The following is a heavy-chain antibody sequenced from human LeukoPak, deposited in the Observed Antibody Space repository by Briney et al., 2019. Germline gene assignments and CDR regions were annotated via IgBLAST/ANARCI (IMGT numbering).Heavy chain of an antibody. D-gene: IGHD3-22*01. CDR3: AHRKNYYDSSVFDN. CDR2: IYWDDDR. Sequence: ESGPTLVNPTQTLTLTCTFSGFSLNTRGVGVGWIRQPPGRALEWLALIYWDDDRRYSSSLKSRLTITRDTSRNQVVLTMTNMDPVDTATYFCAHRKNYYDSSVFDNWGQGTLVTVSS. J-gene: IGHJ4*02. V-gene: IGHV2-5*02. CDR1: GFSLNTRGVG.